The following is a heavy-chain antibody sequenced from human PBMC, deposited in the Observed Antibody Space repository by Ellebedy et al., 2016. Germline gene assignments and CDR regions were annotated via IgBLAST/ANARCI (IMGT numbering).Heavy chain of an antibody. CDR1: GGSFSGYY. Sequence: SQTLSLTCAIYGGSFSGYYWSWIRQPPGKGLEWIGEINHSGSTNYNPSLKSRVTISVDTSKNQFSLKLSSVTAADTAVYYCARVAMAAAGSYYFDYWGQGTLVTVSS. J-gene: IGHJ4*02. CDR3: ARVAMAAAGSYYFDY. CDR2: INHSGST. D-gene: IGHD6-13*01. V-gene: IGHV4-34*01.